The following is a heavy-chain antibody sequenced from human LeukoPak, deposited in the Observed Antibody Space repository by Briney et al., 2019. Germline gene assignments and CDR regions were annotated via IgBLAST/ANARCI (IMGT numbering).Heavy chain of an antibody. CDR2: IIPIFGTA. CDR1: GGTFSSYA. V-gene: IGHV1-69*05. CDR3: ARASDSSGPSHWYFDL. Sequence: ASVKVSCKASGGTFSSYAISWVRQAPGQGLEWMGGIIPIFGTANYAQKFQGGVTITTDESTSTAYMELSSLRSEDTAVYYCARASDSSGPSHWYFDLWGRGTLVTVSS. J-gene: IGHJ2*01. D-gene: IGHD3-22*01.